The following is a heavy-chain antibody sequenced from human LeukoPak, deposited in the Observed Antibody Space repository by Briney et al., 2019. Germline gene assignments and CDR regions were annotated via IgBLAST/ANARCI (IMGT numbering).Heavy chain of an antibody. J-gene: IGHJ4*02. D-gene: IGHD5-18*01. V-gene: IGHV3-30-3*01. Sequence: PGGSLRLSCAASGFTFSSYAMHWVRQAPGKGLEWVAVISYDGSNKYYADSVKGRFTISRDNSKNTLHLQMNSLRAEDTAVYYCARDRDVDTADAAYYFDYWGQGTLVTVSS. CDR3: ARDRDVDTADAAYYFDY. CDR1: GFTFSSYA. CDR2: ISYDGSNK.